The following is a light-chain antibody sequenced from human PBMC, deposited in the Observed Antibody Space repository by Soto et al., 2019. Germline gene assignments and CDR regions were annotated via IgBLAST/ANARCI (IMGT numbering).Light chain of an antibody. Sequence: EIVLTQSSGTLSLSPGERATLSCRASQSISSNYLAWYQQKPGQAPRPLIYGASSRATGIPDRFSGNGSGTDFTLTISRLEPEDFAVYYCQHYGSSPYTFGQGTKLEIK. CDR3: QHYGSSPYT. V-gene: IGKV3-20*01. CDR1: QSISSNY. J-gene: IGKJ2*01. CDR2: GAS.